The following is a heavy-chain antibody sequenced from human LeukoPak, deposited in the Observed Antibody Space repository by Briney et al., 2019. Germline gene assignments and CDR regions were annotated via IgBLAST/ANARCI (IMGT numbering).Heavy chain of an antibody. CDR1: GGSFSGYY. CDR3: ARGRGPFVVVPAVYYFDY. Sequence: SETLSLTCAVYGGSFSGYYWSWIRQPXXXXXEXXXEXXXSGSTNYNPSLKSRVTISVDTSKNQFSLKLSSVTAADTAVYYCARGRGPFVVVPAVYYFDYWGQGTLVTVSS. CDR2: XXXSGST. V-gene: IGHV4-34*01. J-gene: IGHJ4*02. D-gene: IGHD2-2*01.